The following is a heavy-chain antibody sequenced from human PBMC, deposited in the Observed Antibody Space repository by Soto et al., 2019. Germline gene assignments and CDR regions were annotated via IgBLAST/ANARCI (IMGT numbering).Heavy chain of an antibody. V-gene: IGHV1-18*01. D-gene: IGHD3-16*01. J-gene: IGHJ4*02. CDR2: ISAYNGNT. CDR1: GYTFTSYG. Sequence: ASVKVSCKASGYTFTSYGISWVRQAPGQGLEWMGWISAYNGNTNYAQKLQGRVTMTTDTSTSTAYMELRSLRSDDTAVYYCAIFPSYAFCFDYWGQGTLVTVAS. CDR3: AIFPSYAFCFDY.